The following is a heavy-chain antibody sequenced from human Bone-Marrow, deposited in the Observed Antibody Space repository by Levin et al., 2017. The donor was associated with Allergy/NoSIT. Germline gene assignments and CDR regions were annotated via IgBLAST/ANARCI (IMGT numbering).Heavy chain of an antibody. D-gene: IGHD6-19*01. CDR2: ISWDASTT. CDR3: AKDLSPRLAVTGNIEY. Sequence: PGGSLRLSCAASGFTFNDYTMHWVRQAPQRGLEWVSLISWDASTTYYADSVRGRFTISRDNSKNALSLQMNSLTTEDTALYYCAKDLSPRLAVTGNIEYWGQGTLVTVSS. CDR1: GFTFNDYT. V-gene: IGHV3-43*01. J-gene: IGHJ4*02.